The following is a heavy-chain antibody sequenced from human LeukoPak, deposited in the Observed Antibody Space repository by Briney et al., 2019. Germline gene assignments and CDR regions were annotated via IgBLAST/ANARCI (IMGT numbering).Heavy chain of an antibody. CDR3: ARVITGTSHDYYYYYYMDV. Sequence: SVKVSCKASGGTFTSYAINWVRQAPGQGLEWMGGIIPIFGTANYAQKFQGRVTITADKSTSTAYMELSSLRSEDTAVYYCARVITGTSHDYYYYYYMDVWGKGTTVTVSS. V-gene: IGHV1-69*06. J-gene: IGHJ6*03. CDR1: GGTFTSYA. D-gene: IGHD1-7*01. CDR2: IIPIFGTA.